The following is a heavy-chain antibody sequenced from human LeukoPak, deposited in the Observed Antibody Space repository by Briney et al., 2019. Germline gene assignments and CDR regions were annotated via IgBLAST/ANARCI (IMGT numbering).Heavy chain of an antibody. CDR3: ARRSGWLQSQVLDY. CDR2: INHSGST. Sequence: GSLRLSCAASGFTFSSYAMSWIRQPPGKGLEWIGEINHSGSTNYNPSLKSRVTISVDTSKNQFSLKLSSVTAADTAVYYCARRSGWLQSQVLDYWGQGTLVTVSS. J-gene: IGHJ4*02. CDR1: GFTFSSYA. D-gene: IGHD5-24*01. V-gene: IGHV4-34*01.